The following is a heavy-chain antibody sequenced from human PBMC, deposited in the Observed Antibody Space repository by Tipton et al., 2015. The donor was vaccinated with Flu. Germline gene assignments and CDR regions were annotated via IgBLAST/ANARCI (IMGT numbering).Heavy chain of an antibody. CDR2: INYSGST. CDR1: GDSISSGTFY. CDR3: ARMRLRYFFDS. V-gene: IGHV4-31*03. J-gene: IGHJ4*02. Sequence: TLSLTCSVSGDSISSGTFYLGWIRHHPDKGLEYIGYINYSGSTYYNPSLKSRLTISVDTSKNQFSLKLTSVTTADTAIYYCARMRLRYFFDSWGPAKLITVSS.